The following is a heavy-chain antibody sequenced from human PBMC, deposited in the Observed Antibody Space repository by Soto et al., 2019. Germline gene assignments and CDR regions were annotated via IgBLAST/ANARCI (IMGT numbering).Heavy chain of an antibody. CDR1: GGSISSGGYS. D-gene: IGHD3-22*01. J-gene: IGHJ2*01. CDR3: ARDSYYYDSSGYSGYWYFDL. CDR2: IYHSGST. Sequence: SETLSLTCAVSGGSISSGGYSWSWSRQPPGKGLEWIGYIYHSGSTYYNPSLKSRVTISVDRSKNQFSLKLSSVTAADTAVYYCARDSYYYDSSGYSGYWYFDLWGRGTLVTVSS. V-gene: IGHV4-30-2*01.